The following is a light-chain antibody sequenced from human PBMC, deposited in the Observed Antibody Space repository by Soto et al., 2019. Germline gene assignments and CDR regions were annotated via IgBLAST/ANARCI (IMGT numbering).Light chain of an antibody. J-gene: IGKJ5*01. Sequence: DIQMTQSPSTLSASVGDRVTITCRASQNINSWLAWYQQKTGKAPKLLIYKAFSLESGVPSRFSGSGSGTEFTLTISSLHPDDFAAYYCQQYEIYPITFGEGTRLEIK. V-gene: IGKV1-5*03. CDR2: KAF. CDR1: QNINSW. CDR3: QQYEIYPIT.